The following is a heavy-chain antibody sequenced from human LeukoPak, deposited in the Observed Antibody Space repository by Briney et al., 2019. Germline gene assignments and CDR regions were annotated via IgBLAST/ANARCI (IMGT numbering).Heavy chain of an antibody. D-gene: IGHD2-2*01. CDR2: IRYDGRNK. J-gene: IGHJ6*03. V-gene: IGHV3-30*02. Sequence: PGGSLRLSCAASGFTFISYGMHWVRQAPGKGLEWVAFIRYDGRNKYYADSVKGRFIISRDNAKSSLYLQMNSLRAEDTAVYFCARELPGCSSGSCYHDPRHYYYYYMDVWGKGTTVTISS. CDR1: GFTFISYG. CDR3: ARELPGCSSGSCYHDPRHYYYYYMDV.